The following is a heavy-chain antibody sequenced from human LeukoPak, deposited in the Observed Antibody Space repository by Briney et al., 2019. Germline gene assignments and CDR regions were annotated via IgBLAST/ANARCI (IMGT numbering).Heavy chain of an antibody. CDR3: AGGPQYGGSYVD. Sequence: GGSLRLSCASSGVTFTNYEMAWVRQAPGMGLEWVAYISDSGTITKYVDAVKGRFTISRDNARNSVYLQMESLRVEDTALYYFAGGPQYGGSYVDWGQGTLVTVSS. CDR2: ISDSGTIT. CDR1: GVTFTNYE. J-gene: IGHJ4*02. D-gene: IGHD1-26*01. V-gene: IGHV3-48*03.